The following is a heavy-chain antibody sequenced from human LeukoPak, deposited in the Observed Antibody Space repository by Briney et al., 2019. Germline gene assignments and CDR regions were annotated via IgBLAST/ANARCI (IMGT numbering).Heavy chain of an antibody. CDR2: INHSGST. J-gene: IGHJ5*02. CDR3: ARGRGTVTTYPWFDP. V-gene: IGHV4-34*01. CDR1: GFTFSSYA. D-gene: IGHD4-17*01. Sequence: PGGSLRLSCAASGFTFSSYAMSWVRQAPGKGLEWIGEINHSGSTNYNPSLKSRVTISVDTSKNQFSLKLSSVTAADTAVYYCARGRGTVTTYPWFDPWGQGTLVTVSS.